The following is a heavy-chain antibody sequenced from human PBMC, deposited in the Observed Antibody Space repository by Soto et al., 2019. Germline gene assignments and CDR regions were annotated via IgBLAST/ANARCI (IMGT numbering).Heavy chain of an antibody. CDR1: GYTFTGYY. CDR3: ARDGLLRYFDWLSDYYYYGMDV. CDR2: INPNSGGT. Sequence: ASVKVSCKASGYTFTGYYMHWVRQAPGQGLEWMGWINPNSGGTNYAQKFQGWVTMTRDTSISTAYMELSRLRSDDTAVYYCARDGLLRYFDWLSDYYYYGMDVWGQGTTVTVSS. V-gene: IGHV1-2*04. D-gene: IGHD3-9*01. J-gene: IGHJ6*02.